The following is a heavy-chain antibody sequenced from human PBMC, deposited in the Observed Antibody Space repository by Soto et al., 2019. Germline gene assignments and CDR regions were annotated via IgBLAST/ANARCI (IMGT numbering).Heavy chain of an antibody. J-gene: IGHJ4*02. CDR2: INYSGST. D-gene: IGHD6-6*01. Sequence: SETLSLTCAVYGVSFSDYAWTWIRQSPGKGLEWIGEINYSGSTYYNPSLKSRVSISMDTSENHFATRLTSVTAADSAVYYCARASSSSSAADYWGQGLQVTVSS. V-gene: IGHV4-34*09. CDR1: GVSFSDYA. CDR3: ARASSSSSAADY.